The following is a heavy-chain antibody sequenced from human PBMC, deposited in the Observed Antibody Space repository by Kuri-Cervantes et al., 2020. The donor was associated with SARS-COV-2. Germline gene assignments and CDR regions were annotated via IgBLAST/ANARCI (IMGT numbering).Heavy chain of an antibody. J-gene: IGHJ6*03. Sequence: SETLSLTCAVYGGSFSGYYWSWIRQPPGKGLEWIGEINHSGSTNYNPSLKSRVTISVDTSKNQFSLKLSSVTAADTAVYYCARAVGSSSAGDYSMDVWGKGTTVTVSS. CDR1: GGSFSGYY. CDR3: ARAVGSSSAGDYSMDV. D-gene: IGHD6-6*01. CDR2: INHSGST. V-gene: IGHV4-34*01.